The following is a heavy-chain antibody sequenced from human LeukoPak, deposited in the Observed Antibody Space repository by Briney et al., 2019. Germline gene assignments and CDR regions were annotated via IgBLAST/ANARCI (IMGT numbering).Heavy chain of an antibody. D-gene: IGHD6-19*01. V-gene: IGHV3-66*01. Sequence: GGSLRLSCAASGFTVSSNYMSWVRQAPGKGLEWVSVIYSGGSTCYADSVKGRFVISRDNSKNTLYLQMNSLRAEDTAVYYCAKVQPIAVAGRGGYYFDYWGQGTLVTVSS. CDR2: IYSGGST. CDR1: GFTVSSNY. CDR3: AKVQPIAVAGRGGYYFDY. J-gene: IGHJ4*02.